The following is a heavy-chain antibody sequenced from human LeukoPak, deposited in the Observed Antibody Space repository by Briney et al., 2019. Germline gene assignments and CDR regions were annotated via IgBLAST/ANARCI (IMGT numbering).Heavy chain of an antibody. J-gene: IGHJ4*02. D-gene: IGHD2-21*01. Sequence: PGGSLRLSCAASGFTFSSYGMHWVRQAPGKGREWVAFIRYDGSNKYYADSVKGRFTISRDNSKNTLYLQMNSLRAEDTAVYYCAKDPIGGETHFDYWGQGTLVTVSS. CDR3: AKDPIGGETHFDY. V-gene: IGHV3-30*02. CDR2: IRYDGSNK. CDR1: GFTFSSYG.